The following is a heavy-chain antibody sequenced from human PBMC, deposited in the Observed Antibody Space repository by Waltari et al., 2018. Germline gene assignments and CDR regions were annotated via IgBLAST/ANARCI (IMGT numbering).Heavy chain of an antibody. CDR3: ARGRGFDP. V-gene: IGHV4-34*01. CDR2: INHSGST. Sequence: QVQLQQWGGGLLRPSETLSLICAVYGGSFSGYYWSWIRQPPGKGLEWIGEINHSGSTNYNPSLKSRVTISVDTSKQQFSLKLTSVTAADTAIYYCARGRGFDPWGQGTLVTVSS. J-gene: IGHJ5*02. CDR1: GGSFSGYY.